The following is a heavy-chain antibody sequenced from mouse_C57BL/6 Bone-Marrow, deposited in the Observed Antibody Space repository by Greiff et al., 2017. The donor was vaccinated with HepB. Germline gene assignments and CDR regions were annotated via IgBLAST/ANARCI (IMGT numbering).Heavy chain of an antibody. Sequence: EVKLMESGPELVKPGASVKISCKASGYSFTGYYMNWVKQSPEKSLEWIGEINPSTGGTTYNQKFKAKATLTVDKSSSTAYMQLKSLTSEDSAVYYCASYYGSSSGYFDVWGTGTTVTVSS. CDR2: INPSTGGT. CDR1: GYSFTGYY. D-gene: IGHD1-1*01. CDR3: ASYYGSSSGYFDV. V-gene: IGHV1-42*01. J-gene: IGHJ1*03.